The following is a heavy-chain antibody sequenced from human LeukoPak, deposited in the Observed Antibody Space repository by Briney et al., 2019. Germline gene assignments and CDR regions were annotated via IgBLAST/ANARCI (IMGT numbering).Heavy chain of an antibody. D-gene: IGHD1-26*01. Sequence: SETLSLTCTVSGGSFSSSSYYWGWIRQPPGKGLEWIGSIYYSGSTYYNPSLKSRVTISVDTSKNQFSLKLSSVTAADTAVYYCARGFRGSYSNYYYYYMDVWAKGTTVTVSS. CDR1: GGSFSSSSYY. V-gene: IGHV4-39*01. CDR2: IYYSGST. J-gene: IGHJ6*03. CDR3: ARGFRGSYSNYYYYYMDV.